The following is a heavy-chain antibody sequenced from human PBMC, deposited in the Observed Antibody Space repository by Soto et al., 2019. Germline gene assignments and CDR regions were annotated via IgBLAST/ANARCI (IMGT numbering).Heavy chain of an antibody. V-gene: IGHV3-7*05. D-gene: IGHD6-13*01. CDR2: IKQDGSEK. CDR1: GFTFSSYW. J-gene: IGHJ4*02. CDR3: ARYTYSSSPYYFDY. Sequence: PGGSLRLSCAASGFTFSSYWMSWVRQAPGKGLEWVANIKQDGSEKYYVDSVKGRFTISRDNAKNSLHLQMNSLRAEDTAVYYCARYTYSSSPYYFDYWGQGTLVTVSS.